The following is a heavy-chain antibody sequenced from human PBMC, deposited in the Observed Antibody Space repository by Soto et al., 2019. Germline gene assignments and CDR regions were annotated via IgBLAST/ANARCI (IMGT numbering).Heavy chain of an antibody. J-gene: IGHJ4*02. CDR3: ARGRYGDY. V-gene: IGHV1-18*01. Sequence: QVHLVQSGAEVKKPGASVKVSCKASGYTFTSYGITWVRQAPGQGLEWMGWISAHNGNTDYAQKLQGRVIVTRDTSTRPPYMELRSLISDATAVYYCARGRYGDYWGQGALVTVSS. D-gene: IGHD1-1*01. CDR1: GYTFTSYG. CDR2: ISAHNGNT.